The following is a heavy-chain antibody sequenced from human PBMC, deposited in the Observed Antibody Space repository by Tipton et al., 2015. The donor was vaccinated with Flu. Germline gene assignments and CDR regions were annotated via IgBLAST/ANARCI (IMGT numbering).Heavy chain of an antibody. J-gene: IGHJ4*02. CDR3: ARNEHMGPYDY. D-gene: IGHD1-1*01. CDR2: MHYGGSA. V-gene: IGHV4-59*07. Sequence: TLSLTCTVSGGSIGGYYWSWIRQPPGKGLEWIGYMHYGGSANYSPSLKSRVTISLDTSKNQFSLWLSSVTAADTAVYYCARNEHMGPYDYWGQGSLVTVSS. CDR1: GGSIGGYY.